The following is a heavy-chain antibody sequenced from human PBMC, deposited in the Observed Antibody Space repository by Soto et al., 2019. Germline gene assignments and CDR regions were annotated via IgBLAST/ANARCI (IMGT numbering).Heavy chain of an antibody. D-gene: IGHD5-18*01. Sequence: SETLSLTCAVYGGSFSGYYWSWIRQPPGKGLEWIGEINHSGSTNYNPSLKSRVTISVDTSKNQFSLKLSSVTAEDTAVYYCAKDLRLWSKDYYYYGMDVWGQGTTVTVSS. CDR2: INHSGST. CDR3: AKDLRLWSKDYYYYGMDV. J-gene: IGHJ6*02. V-gene: IGHV4-34*01. CDR1: GGSFSGYY.